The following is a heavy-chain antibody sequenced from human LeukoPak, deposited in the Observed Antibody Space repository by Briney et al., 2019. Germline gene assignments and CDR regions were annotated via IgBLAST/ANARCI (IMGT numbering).Heavy chain of an antibody. V-gene: IGHV4-4*09. J-gene: IGHJ6*03. CDR2: IYTSGST. Sequence: SETLSLTCTVSGGSISSYYWSWIRQPPGKGLEWIGYIYTSGSTNYNPSLKSRVTISVDTSKNQFSLKLSSVTAADTAVYYCARHAGILEWLSLDYYYYMDVWGKGTTVTVSS. D-gene: IGHD3-3*01. CDR1: GGSISSYY. CDR3: ARHAGILEWLSLDYYYYMDV.